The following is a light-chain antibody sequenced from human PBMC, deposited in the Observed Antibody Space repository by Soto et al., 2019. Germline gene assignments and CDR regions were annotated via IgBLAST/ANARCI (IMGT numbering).Light chain of an antibody. V-gene: IGKV1-5*01. CDR2: DGS. CDR3: QQYSAYPYT. Sequence: DIQMTQFPSTLSASVGDRVTITCRASQSIRSWLAWYQQKPGKAPKLLIYDGSSLQSGVPSGFSGSGSGTEFTLTINSLQPDDFATYYCQQYSAYPYTFGQG. CDR1: QSIRSW. J-gene: IGKJ2*01.